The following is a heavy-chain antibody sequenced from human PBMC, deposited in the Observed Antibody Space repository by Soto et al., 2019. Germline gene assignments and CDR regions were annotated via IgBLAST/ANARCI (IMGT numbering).Heavy chain of an antibody. J-gene: IGHJ5*02. CDR3: ARHCVYSSSPNWFDP. CDR1: GFSVSNYW. CDR2: IKSDGTT. V-gene: IGHV3-74*01. Sequence: PGGSLRLSCAASGFSVSNYWMNWVRQAPGKGLVWVSHIKSDGTTSYADSVEGRFTVSRDDAKNTFYLQMNGLRAEDTAVYYCARHCVYSSSPNWFDPWGQGTLVTVSS. D-gene: IGHD6-13*01.